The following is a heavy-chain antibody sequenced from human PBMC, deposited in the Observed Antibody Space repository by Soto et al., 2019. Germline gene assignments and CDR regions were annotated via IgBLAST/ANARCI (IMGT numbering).Heavy chain of an antibody. CDR3: ARGRYGDY. D-gene: IGHD1-1*01. Sequence: QVHLVQSGAEVKKPGASVKVSCKGSGYAFTTYGITWVRQAPGQGLEWMGWISAHNGNTNYAQKLQGRVTVTRGTSTVTADMALRSLRSDVTAVYYCARGRYGDYWGQGALVTVSS. J-gene: IGHJ4*02. CDR1: GYAFTTYG. CDR2: ISAHNGNT. V-gene: IGHV1-18*01.